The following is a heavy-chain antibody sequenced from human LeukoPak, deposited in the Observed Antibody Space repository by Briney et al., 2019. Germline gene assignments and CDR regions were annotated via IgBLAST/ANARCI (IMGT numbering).Heavy chain of an antibody. V-gene: IGHV4-4*07. CDR3: ARDGGCCSSTSCPPFDY. Sequence: PSETLSLTCTVSGGSISSYYWSWIRQPAGKGLEWIGRIYTSGSTNYNPSLKSRVTMPVDTSKNQFSLKLSSVTAADTAVYYCARDGGCCSSTSCPPFDYWGQGTLVTVSS. J-gene: IGHJ4*02. CDR1: GGSISSYY. D-gene: IGHD2-2*01. CDR2: IYTSGST.